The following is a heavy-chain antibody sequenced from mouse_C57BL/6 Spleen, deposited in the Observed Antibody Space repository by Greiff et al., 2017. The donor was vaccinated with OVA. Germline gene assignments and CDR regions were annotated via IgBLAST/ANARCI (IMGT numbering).Heavy chain of an antibody. V-gene: IGHV1-69*01. CDR3: ARETTVVANRYIDV. Sequence: QVQLQQPGAELVMPGASVKLSCKASGYTFTSYWMHWVKQRPGQGLEWIGEIDPSDSYTNYNQKFKGKTTLTVDKSSSTAYMQLSSLTSEDSAVYYCARETTVVANRYIDVWGTGTTVTVSS. D-gene: IGHD1-1*01. CDR1: GYTFTSYW. CDR2: IDPSDSYT. J-gene: IGHJ1*03.